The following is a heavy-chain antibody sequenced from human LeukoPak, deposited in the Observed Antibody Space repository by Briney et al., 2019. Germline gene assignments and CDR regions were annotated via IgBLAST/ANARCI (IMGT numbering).Heavy chain of an antibody. Sequence: VASVKVSCKASGYTFTSYGISWVRQAPGQGLEWMGWISAYNGNTNYAQKLQGRVTMTTDTSTSTAYMELRSLRSDDTAVYYCARDGIVVVSDAFDIWDQGTMVTASS. CDR1: GYTFTSYG. CDR2: ISAYNGNT. J-gene: IGHJ3*02. D-gene: IGHD3-22*01. V-gene: IGHV1-18*01. CDR3: ARDGIVVVSDAFDI.